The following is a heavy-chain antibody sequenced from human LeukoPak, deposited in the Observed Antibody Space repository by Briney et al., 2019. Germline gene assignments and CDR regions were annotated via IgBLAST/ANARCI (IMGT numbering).Heavy chain of an antibody. D-gene: IGHD3-10*01. CDR3: AKRKTTMVRGVITQYYFDY. CDR2: ISGSGGST. J-gene: IGHJ4*02. Sequence: PGGSLRLSCAASGFTFSSYSMKWVRQAPGKGLEWVSAISGSGGSTYYADSVKGRFTISRDNSKNTLYLQMNSLRAADTAVYYCAKRKTTMVRGVITQYYFDYWGQGTLVTVSS. V-gene: IGHV3-23*01. CDR1: GFTFSSYS.